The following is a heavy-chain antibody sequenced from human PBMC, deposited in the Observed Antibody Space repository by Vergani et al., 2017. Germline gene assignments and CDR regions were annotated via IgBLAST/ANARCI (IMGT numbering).Heavy chain of an antibody. J-gene: IGHJ4*02. V-gene: IGHV4-30-2*06. Sequence: QVQLQESGSGLVKPSQTLSLTCTVSGDSINSGHYSWNWIRQSPSKGLEWIGYIFHSGSTYYNPSLETRVTISIDKSKTQFSLTLSSSIAADTAVYYCARRHPGGPSFDYWGQGTLVTVSS. CDR2: IFHSGST. CDR3: ARRHPGGPSFDY. CDR1: GDSINSGHYS. D-gene: IGHD2-8*02.